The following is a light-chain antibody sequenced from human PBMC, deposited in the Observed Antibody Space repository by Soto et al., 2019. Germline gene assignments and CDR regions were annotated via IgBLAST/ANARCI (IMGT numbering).Light chain of an antibody. CDR2: DAS. CDR1: QSVSSSY. J-gene: IGKJ4*01. V-gene: IGKV3-11*01. CDR3: HQRSDWPLT. Sequence: EIVLTQSPGTLSLSPGQRATLSCRASQSVSSSYLDWFQQKPGQAPRLLIYDASNRATGIPARFSGSGSGTDFTLTITSLDPEDIAIYYCHQRSDWPLTFGGGTKVEIK.